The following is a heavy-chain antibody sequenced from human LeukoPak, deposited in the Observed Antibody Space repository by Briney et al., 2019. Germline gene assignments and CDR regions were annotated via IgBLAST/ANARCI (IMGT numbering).Heavy chain of an antibody. CDR3: ARHRHPEYYDILTGYSSAYYYGMDV. CDR2: IYYSGST. CDR1: GGSISSYY. J-gene: IGHJ6*02. Sequence: SETLSLTCTVSGGSISSYYWSWIRQPPGKGLEWIGYIYYSGSTNYNPSLKSRVTLSVDTSKNQFSLKLSSVTAADTAVYYCARHRHPEYYDILTGYSSAYYYGMDVWGQGTTVTVSS. D-gene: IGHD3-9*01. V-gene: IGHV4-59*08.